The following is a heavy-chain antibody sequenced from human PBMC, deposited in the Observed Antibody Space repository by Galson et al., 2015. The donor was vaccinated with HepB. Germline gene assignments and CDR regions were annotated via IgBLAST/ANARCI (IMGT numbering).Heavy chain of an antibody. V-gene: IGHV3-23*01. J-gene: IGHJ4*02. CDR1: GFTFSNYA. D-gene: IGHD3-10*01. CDR2: IRGSGGST. CDR3: AKGPAVWFGESSNFDY. Sequence: SLRLSCAGSGFTFSNYAMNWVRQAPGKGLEWVSTIRGSGGSTYYADSVKGRFTISRDNSKNTLYLQVNSLTAEDTAVYYCAKGPAVWFGESSNFDYWGQRTLLTAPS.